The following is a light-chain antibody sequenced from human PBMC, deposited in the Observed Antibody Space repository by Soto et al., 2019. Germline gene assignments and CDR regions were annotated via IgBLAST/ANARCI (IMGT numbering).Light chain of an antibody. CDR2: AAS. CDR3: QKYYSVPFT. CDR1: QGIRNN. V-gene: IGKV1-27*01. Sequence: DIQMTQSPSSLSASAGDKVTITCRASQGIRNNLAWYQQKPGKVPTLLIYAASTLQSGVPSRFSGSGSGTDFTLTSSRLQPKDVATYYCQKYYSVPFTFCPGSKVEIK. J-gene: IGKJ3*01.